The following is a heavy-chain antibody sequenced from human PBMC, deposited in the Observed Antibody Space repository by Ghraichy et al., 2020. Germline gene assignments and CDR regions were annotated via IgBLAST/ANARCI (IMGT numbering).Heavy chain of an antibody. J-gene: IGHJ6*03. CDR2: IYYSGST. CDR1: GGSISSYY. D-gene: IGHD3-10*01. V-gene: IGHV4-59*08. CDR3: ARRTFTGYYYYYMDV. Sequence: SQTLSLTCTVSGGSISSYYWSWIRQPPGKGLEWIGYIYYSGSTNYNPSLKSRVTISVDTSKNQFSLKLSSVTAADTAVYYCARRTFTGYYYYYMDVWGKGTTVTVSS.